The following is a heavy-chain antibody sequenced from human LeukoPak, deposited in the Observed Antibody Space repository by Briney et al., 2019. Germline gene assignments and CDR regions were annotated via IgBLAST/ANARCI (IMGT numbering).Heavy chain of an antibody. CDR1: GGSISSYY. CDR3: ARRQQRSRGLGWFDP. J-gene: IGHJ5*02. V-gene: IGHV4-59*08. D-gene: IGHD6-13*01. CDR2: IYYSGST. Sequence: PSETLSLTCTVSGGSISSYYWSWIRQPPGKGLEWIGYIYYSGSTYYNPSLKSRVTISVDTSKNQFSLKLSSVTAPNTAVYSCARRQQRSRGLGWFDPWGQGTLVTVSS.